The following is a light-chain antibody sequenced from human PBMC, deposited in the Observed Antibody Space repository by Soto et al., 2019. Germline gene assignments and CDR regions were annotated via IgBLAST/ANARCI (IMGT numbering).Light chain of an antibody. J-gene: IGKJ1*01. Sequence: DIQMTQSPSSVSASVGDTVTITCRASQSISSWLAWYQQKPGKAPKLLIYAASTLQSGVPSRLSGSGFGTDFTLTITSLQPEDFATYYCQQANSFPQTFGQGTKVELK. CDR2: AAS. V-gene: IGKV1-12*01. CDR1: QSISSW. CDR3: QQANSFPQT.